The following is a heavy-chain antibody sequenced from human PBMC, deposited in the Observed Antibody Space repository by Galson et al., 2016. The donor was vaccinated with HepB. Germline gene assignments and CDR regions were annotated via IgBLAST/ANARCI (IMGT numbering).Heavy chain of an antibody. CDR1: GFTFSSYW. J-gene: IGHJ4*02. CDR3: ALGQGFLADS. V-gene: IGHV3-7*05. Sequence: SLRLSCAASGFTFSSYWMNWVRQAPGKGLEWVAIIKQDGSAEYYVDSLKGRFTISRDNAKNSLYLQMSSLRPEDTAVYYCALGQGFLADSWGQGTLVTVPS. CDR2: IKQDGSAE.